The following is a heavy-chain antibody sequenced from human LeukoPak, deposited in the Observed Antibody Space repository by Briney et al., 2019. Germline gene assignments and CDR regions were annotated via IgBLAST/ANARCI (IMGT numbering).Heavy chain of an antibody. Sequence: GASVKLSCKASGGTFSSYAICWVRQAPGQGLEWMGRIIPIFGTANYAQKFQGRVTITTDESTSTAYMELSSLRSEDTALYYCALRGYGYGSDAFDIWGQGTMVTVSS. J-gene: IGHJ3*02. CDR2: IIPIFGTA. D-gene: IGHD5-18*01. V-gene: IGHV1-69*05. CDR3: ALRGYGYGSDAFDI. CDR1: GGTFSSYA.